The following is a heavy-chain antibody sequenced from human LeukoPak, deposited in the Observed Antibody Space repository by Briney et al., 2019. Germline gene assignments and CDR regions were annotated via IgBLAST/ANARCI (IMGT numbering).Heavy chain of an antibody. D-gene: IGHD2/OR15-2a*01. Sequence: PSETLSLTCTVSGGSISSTTYSWGWIRQPPGKGLEWIGNISYTGNTYYNPSLKSRVTLSVDTSKNQFSLKLSFVPAADTAIYYCARHLNNGFDIWGRGTMVTVSS. CDR1: GGSISSTTYS. CDR2: ISYTGNT. J-gene: IGHJ3*02. CDR3: ARHLNNGFDI. V-gene: IGHV4-39*01.